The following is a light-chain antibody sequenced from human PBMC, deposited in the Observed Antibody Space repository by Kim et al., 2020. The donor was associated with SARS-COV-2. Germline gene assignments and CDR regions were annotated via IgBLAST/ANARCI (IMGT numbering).Light chain of an antibody. CDR1: QTVSTN. J-gene: IGKJ1*01. Sequence: DTVMTQSPATLSVSPGEGATLSCRASQTVSTNVAWYQQRPGQGPRLLIYGTTTRVAGTPARFSGSGSGTEFTLTISNLQSEDFAIYYCQQYHDYPPWTFGPGTKVDIK. CDR2: GTT. CDR3: QQYHDYPPWT. V-gene: IGKV3-15*01.